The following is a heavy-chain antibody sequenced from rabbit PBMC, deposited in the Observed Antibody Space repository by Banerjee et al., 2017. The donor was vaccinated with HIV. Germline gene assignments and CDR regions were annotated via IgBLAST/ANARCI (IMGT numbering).Heavy chain of an antibody. Sequence: QEQLEESGGDLVKPEGSLTLTCTVSGFSFSSSYWICWVRQAPGKGLEWIACIYAGSSGSTYYASWAKGRFTISKTSSTTVTLQMTSLTAADTATYFCGRVDAGRGYYNLWGQGTLVTVS. CDR3: GRVDAGRGYYNL. D-gene: IGHD8-1*01. CDR2: IYAGSSGST. CDR1: GFSFSSSYW. V-gene: IGHV1S45*01. J-gene: IGHJ4*01.